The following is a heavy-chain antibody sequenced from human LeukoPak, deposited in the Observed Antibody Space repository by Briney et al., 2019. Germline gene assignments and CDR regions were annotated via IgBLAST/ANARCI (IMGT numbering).Heavy chain of an antibody. CDR1: GFTLSTYT. J-gene: IGHJ5*01. V-gene: IGHV3-21*01. CDR2: ITSSSSHM. Sequence: GGSLRLSWAASGFTLSTYTMNWVRQAPGKGLEWVSFITSSSSHMYYADSVKGRFTISRDNAENSLHLQMNSLRAEDTAIYYCARSVGLDSWGQGTLVAVSS. D-gene: IGHD1-26*01. CDR3: ARSVGLDS.